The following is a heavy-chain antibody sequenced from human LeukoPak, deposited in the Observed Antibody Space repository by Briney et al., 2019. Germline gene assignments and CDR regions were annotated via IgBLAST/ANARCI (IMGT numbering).Heavy chain of an antibody. CDR2: IYHSGST. Sequence: TSETLSLTCAVSGGSISSGGYSWSWIRQPPGKGLEWIGYIYHSGSTYYNPSLKSRVTISVDRSKNQFSLKLSSVTAADTAVYYCARRSCSGGSCHLDYWGQGTLVTVSS. CDR3: ARRSCSGGSCHLDY. CDR1: GGSISSGGYS. J-gene: IGHJ4*02. V-gene: IGHV4-30-2*01. D-gene: IGHD2-15*01.